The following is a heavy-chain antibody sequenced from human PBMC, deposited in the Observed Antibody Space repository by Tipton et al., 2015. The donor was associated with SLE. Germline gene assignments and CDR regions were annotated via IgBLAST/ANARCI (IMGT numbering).Heavy chain of an antibody. D-gene: IGHD5-12*01. J-gene: IGHJ4*02. CDR2: IKQDGSEK. CDR1: GFTFSTYW. Sequence: SLRLSCAASGFTFSTYWMSWVRQAPGKGLEWVANIKQDGSEKYYVDSVKGRFTISRDNAKNSLYLQMNSLRVEDTAVYYCARGPYEDTGYDWGFDYWGQGILVTVSS. V-gene: IGHV3-7*01. CDR3: ARGPYEDTGYDWGFDY.